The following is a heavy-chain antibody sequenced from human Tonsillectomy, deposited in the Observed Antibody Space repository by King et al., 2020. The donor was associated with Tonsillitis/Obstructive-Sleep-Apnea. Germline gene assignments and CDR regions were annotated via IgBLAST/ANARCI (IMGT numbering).Heavy chain of an antibody. CDR2: VNGGNGHT. CDR3: ARGGEXYYXXV. Sequence: QRQLVQSGAEVKTPGASVKVSCKASGYSFANSAMHWVRQAPGQRPEWMGWVNGGNGHTRYSEKFQGRVTLTSDTSASTAYMELSSLRSEDSAVYYCARGGEXYYXXVWGXXTTVTV. J-gene: IGHJ6*03. CDR1: GYSFANSA. V-gene: IGHV1-3*01.